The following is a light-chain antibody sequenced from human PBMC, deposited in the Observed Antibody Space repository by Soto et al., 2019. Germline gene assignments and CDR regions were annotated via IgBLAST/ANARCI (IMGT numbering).Light chain of an antibody. CDR2: GAS. J-gene: IGKJ4*01. Sequence: EIVMTQSPATLSVSPGERATLSCRAGQSVNTNLAWYQQKPGQAPRLLIYGASTRATGIPARFSGSGSGTEFPLTRRRRHAVFVEVYYGRHYSTWPPLIFGGGTNGDI. V-gene: IGKV3-15*01. CDR3: RHYSTWPPLI. CDR1: QSVNTN.